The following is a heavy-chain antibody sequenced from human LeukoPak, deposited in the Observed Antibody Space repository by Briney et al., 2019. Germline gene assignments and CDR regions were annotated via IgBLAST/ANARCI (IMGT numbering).Heavy chain of an antibody. Sequence: ASVKVSCKASGYTFTGYYIHWVRQAPGQGLEWMGWINPNSGGTNYAQKFQGRVTMTRDTSITTAYMELSRLSSDDTAVYYCARHPGKVTNDWYFDLWGRDTLVTVSS. CDR2: INPNSGGT. CDR3: ARHPGKVTNDWYFDL. D-gene: IGHD4-23*01. CDR1: GYTFTGYY. V-gene: IGHV1-2*02. J-gene: IGHJ2*01.